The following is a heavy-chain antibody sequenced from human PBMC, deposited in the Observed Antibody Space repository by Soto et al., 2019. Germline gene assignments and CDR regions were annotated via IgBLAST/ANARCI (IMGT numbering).Heavy chain of an antibody. Sequence: ASVKVSCKTSGYTFTSYAVHWVRQAPGQRLEWMGWINPGNGNTKYSQKFQDRLTITRDTSASTAYMELSRLTSEDTAVYYCARDYYDFWSGFSSSNYGMDLWGQGTTVTVSS. D-gene: IGHD3-3*01. J-gene: IGHJ6*02. CDR1: GYTFTSYA. CDR3: ARDYYDFWSGFSSSNYGMDL. CDR2: INPGNGNT. V-gene: IGHV1-3*01.